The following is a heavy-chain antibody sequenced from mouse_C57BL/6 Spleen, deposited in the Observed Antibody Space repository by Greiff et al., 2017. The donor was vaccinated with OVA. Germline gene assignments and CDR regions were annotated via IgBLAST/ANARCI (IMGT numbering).Heavy chain of an antibody. D-gene: IGHD4-1*01. V-gene: IGHV2-2*01. CDR2: IWSGGST. CDR3: ARNWDFDY. J-gene: IGHJ2*01. Sequence: QVQLKESGPGLVQPSQSLSITCTASGFSLTSYGVHWVRQTPGKGLEWLGVIWSGGSTDYNASFISRLSISKDISKSQVFLKMNSLEADDTAIYYCARNWDFDYWGQGTTLTVSS. CDR1: GFSLTSYG.